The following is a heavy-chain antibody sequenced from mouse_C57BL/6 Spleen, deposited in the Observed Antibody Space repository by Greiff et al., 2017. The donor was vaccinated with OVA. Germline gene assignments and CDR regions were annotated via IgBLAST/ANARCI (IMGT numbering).Heavy chain of an antibody. V-gene: IGHV1-82*01. D-gene: IGHD2-5*01. CDR2: IYPGDGDT. J-gene: IGHJ2*01. CDR1: GYAFSSSW. CDR3: ARQNYSNYVLDY. Sequence: VQLQQSGPELVKPGASVKISCKASGYAFSSSWMNWVKQRPGKGLEWIGRIYPGDGDTNYNGKFKGKATLTADKSSSTAYMQLSSLTSEDSAVYFCARQNYSNYVLDYWGQGTTLTVSS.